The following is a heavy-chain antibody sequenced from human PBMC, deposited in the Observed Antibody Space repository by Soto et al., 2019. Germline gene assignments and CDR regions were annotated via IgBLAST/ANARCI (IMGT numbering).Heavy chain of an antibody. J-gene: IGHJ6*03. V-gene: IGHV3-7*01. CDR1: GFTFSSYW. D-gene: IGHD3-10*01. CDR2: IKQDGSEE. CDR3: VSSGTFPYYYYIDV. Sequence: PGGSLRLSCAASGFTFSSYWMHWVRQAPGKGLEWVAKIKQDGSEEYYVDSVKGRFTISRDNAKNSLYLQMNGLRAEDTAVYRCVSSGTFPYYYYIDVWGKGTTVTVSS.